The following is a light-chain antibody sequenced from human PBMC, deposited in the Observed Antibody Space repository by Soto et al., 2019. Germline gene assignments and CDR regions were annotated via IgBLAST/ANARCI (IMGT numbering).Light chain of an antibody. CDR2: SNN. J-gene: IGLJ1*01. V-gene: IGLV1-44*01. CDR1: SSNIGSNT. CDR3: AAWDDSLNGYV. Sequence: ALTHPPSASGTPGQRVTISCSGSSSNIGSNTANWYQQLPGTAPKLLIYSNNQRPSGVPDRFSGSKSGTSASLAISGLQSEDETDYYCAAWDDSLNGYVFGTGTKVTVL.